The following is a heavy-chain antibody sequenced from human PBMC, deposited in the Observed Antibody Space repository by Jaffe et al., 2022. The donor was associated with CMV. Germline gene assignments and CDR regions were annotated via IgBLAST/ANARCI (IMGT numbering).Heavy chain of an antibody. Sequence: EVQLVESGGGLVKPGGSLRLSCAASGFTFSNAWMSWVRQAPGKGLEWVGRIKSKTDGGTTDYAAPVKGRFTISRDDSKNTLYLQMNSLKTEDTAVYYCTTDQGTPVYLGGVIALPYYYYGMDVWGQGTTVTVSS. V-gene: IGHV3-15*01. D-gene: IGHD3-16*02. J-gene: IGHJ6*02. CDR1: GFTFSNAW. CDR3: TTDQGTPVYLGGVIALPYYYYGMDV. CDR2: IKSKTDGGTT.